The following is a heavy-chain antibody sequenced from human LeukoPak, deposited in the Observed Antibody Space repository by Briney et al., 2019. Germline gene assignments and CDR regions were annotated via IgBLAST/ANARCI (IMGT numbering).Heavy chain of an antibody. CDR2: INHSGST. CDR1: GGSFSGYY. Sequence: SETLSLTCAVYGGSFSGYYWSWIRQPPGKGLEWIGEINHSGSTNYNPSLKSRVTISVDTSKNQFSLKLSSVTAADTAVYYCARGRPVLRYFDWLFRNWGQGTLVTVSS. J-gene: IGHJ4*02. CDR3: ARGRPVLRYFDWLFRN. V-gene: IGHV4-34*01. D-gene: IGHD3-9*01.